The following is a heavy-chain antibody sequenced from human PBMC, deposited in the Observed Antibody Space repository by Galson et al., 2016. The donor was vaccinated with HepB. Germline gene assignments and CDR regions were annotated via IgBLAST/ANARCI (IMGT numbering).Heavy chain of an antibody. CDR2: ISTSSSTI. J-gene: IGHJ2*01. V-gene: IGHV3-48*02. CDR3: AKEATATTGAKTKRVWYFDL. CDR1: GFSFGTYW. Sequence: SLRLSCAASGFSFGTYWMTWVRQAPGKGLEWISYISTSSSTIYYADSVKGRLTISRDDATNSLYLQMNSLRDEDTAVYYCAKEATATTGAKTKRVWYFDLWGRGTLVTVSS. D-gene: IGHD1-7*01.